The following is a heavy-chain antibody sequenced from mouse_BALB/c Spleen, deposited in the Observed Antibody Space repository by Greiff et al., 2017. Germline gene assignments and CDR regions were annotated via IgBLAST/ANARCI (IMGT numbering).Heavy chain of an antibody. Sequence: EVMLVESGGGLVKPGGSLKLSCAASGFTFSDYYMYWVRQTPEKRLEWVATISDGGSYTYYPDSVKGRFTISRDNAKNNLYLQMSSLKSEDTAMYYCAREGTMIKAMDYWGQGTSVTVSS. J-gene: IGHJ4*01. V-gene: IGHV5-4*02. D-gene: IGHD2-4*01. CDR1: GFTFSDYY. CDR3: AREGTMIKAMDY. CDR2: ISDGGSYT.